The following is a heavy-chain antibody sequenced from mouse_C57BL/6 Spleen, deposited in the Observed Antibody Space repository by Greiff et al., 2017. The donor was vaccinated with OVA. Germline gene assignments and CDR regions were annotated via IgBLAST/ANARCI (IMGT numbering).Heavy chain of an antibody. CDR2: IRSKSNNYAT. D-gene: IGHD1-1*01. J-gene: IGHJ1*03. CDR3: VRQKITTVVEDWYFDV. Sequence: DVMLVESGGGLVQPKGSLKLSCAASGFSFNTYAMNWVRQAPGKGLEWVARIRSKSNNYATYYADSVKDRFTISRDDSESMLYLQMNNLKTEDTAMYYCVRQKITTVVEDWYFDVWGTGTTVTVSS. V-gene: IGHV10-1*01. CDR1: GFSFNTYA.